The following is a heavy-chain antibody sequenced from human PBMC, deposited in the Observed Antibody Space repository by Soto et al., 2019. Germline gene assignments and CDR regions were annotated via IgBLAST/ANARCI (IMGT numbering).Heavy chain of an antibody. CDR2: ISGTSVYI. Sequence: PGGSLRLSCVASGFTFSNYNMHWVRQAPGKGLEWVSHISGTSVYIHYADSVKGRFTISRDNAKNSVYLQMDSLRVEDTTVYYCAREGALKPFSSWGQGALVTVSS. CDR3: AREGALKPFSS. J-gene: IGHJ5*02. CDR1: GFTFSNYN. V-gene: IGHV3-21*01.